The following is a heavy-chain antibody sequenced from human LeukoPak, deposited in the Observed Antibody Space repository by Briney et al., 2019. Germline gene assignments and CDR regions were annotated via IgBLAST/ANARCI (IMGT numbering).Heavy chain of an antibody. CDR3: AKDRYVAAVAVTLFDY. Sequence: VWSLRLSCAASGFSFSSDAMSSVRQAPGKGLEWVSVISGSGGSTYYADSVNGRFTIARDNSKNTLYLQMTSLRAEDPAVYYCAKDRYVAAVAVTLFDYWGQGTLVTVSS. CDR1: GFSFSSDA. V-gene: IGHV3-23*01. J-gene: IGHJ4*02. D-gene: IGHD6-19*01. CDR2: ISGSGGST.